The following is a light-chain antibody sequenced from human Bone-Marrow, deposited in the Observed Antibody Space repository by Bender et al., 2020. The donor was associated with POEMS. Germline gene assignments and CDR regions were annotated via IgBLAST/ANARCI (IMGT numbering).Light chain of an antibody. CDR3: TSYADTNHLGV. V-gene: IGLV1-40*01. J-gene: IGLJ3*02. CDR2: ANN. CDR1: SSNIGAGYD. Sequence: QSVLTQPPSVSGAPGQRDTISCSGSSSNIGAGYDVHWYRQLPGTAPKLLIYANNSRPSGGPDRFSGSKSGNTASLTVSGLRAEDVADYYCTSYADTNHLGVFGGGTKLTVL.